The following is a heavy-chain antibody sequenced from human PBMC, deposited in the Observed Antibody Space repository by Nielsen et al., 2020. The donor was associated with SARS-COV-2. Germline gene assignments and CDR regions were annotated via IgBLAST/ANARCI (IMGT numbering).Heavy chain of an antibody. V-gene: IGHV3-33*08. CDR1: GFNFRSYW. Sequence: GESLKISCGASGFNFRSYWMSWVRQAPGKGLEWVAVIWYDGSNKYYADSVKGRFTISRDNSKNTLYLQMNSLRAEDTAVYYCARDFMVGGAGDYWGQGTLVTVSS. D-gene: IGHD3-10*01. CDR2: IWYDGSNK. CDR3: ARDFMVGGAGDY. J-gene: IGHJ4*02.